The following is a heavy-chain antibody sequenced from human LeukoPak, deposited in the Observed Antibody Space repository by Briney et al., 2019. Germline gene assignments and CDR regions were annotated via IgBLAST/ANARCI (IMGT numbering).Heavy chain of an antibody. CDR1: GGSIGSYY. CDR2: FYYTGST. V-gene: IGHV4-59*01. D-gene: IGHD3-3*01. Sequence: PSETLSLTCTVSGGSIGSYYWSWIRQPPGKGLEWIGYFYYTGSTNYNPSLKSRVTISADTSKTQFSLKLNSMTAADTAVYYCARADFWGAFDIWGQGTMVTVSS. J-gene: IGHJ3*02. CDR3: ARADFWGAFDI.